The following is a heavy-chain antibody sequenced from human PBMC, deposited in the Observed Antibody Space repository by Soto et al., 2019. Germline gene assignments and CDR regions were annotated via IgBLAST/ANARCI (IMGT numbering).Heavy chain of an antibody. Sequence: SDVLSPTDADSGGTYSGAVCVRIRQPPGKGLQWIGQINHSGSANYNPSLKSRVTISVHTSNSQFSLKLTSVTAADTAVYYCARDLWGYCGTDCYPLDVWGQGTTVS. V-gene: IGHV4-34*01. CDR1: GGTYSGAV. J-gene: IGHJ6*02. D-gene: IGHD2-21*02. CDR2: INHSGSA. CDR3: ARDLWGYCGTDCYPLDV.